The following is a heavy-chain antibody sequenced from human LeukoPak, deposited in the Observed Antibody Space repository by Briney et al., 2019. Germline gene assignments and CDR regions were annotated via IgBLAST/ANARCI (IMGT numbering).Heavy chain of an antibody. D-gene: IGHD2-2*01. V-gene: IGHV3-53*01. Sequence: GGSLRLSCVASGFTVSSNYMSWIRQAPGKGLEWVSVIYSGGSTYYADSVKGRFTISRDNSKNTVYLQMNSLRAEDTAVYYCAREESSRTPFDYWGQGTLVTVSS. J-gene: IGHJ4*02. CDR1: GFTVSSNY. CDR2: IYSGGST. CDR3: AREESSRTPFDY.